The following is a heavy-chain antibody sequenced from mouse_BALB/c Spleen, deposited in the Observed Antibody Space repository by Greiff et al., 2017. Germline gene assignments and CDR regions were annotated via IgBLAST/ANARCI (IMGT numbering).Heavy chain of an antibody. Sequence: QVQLQQSGPSLVQPSQSLSITCTVSGFSLTSYGVHWVRQSPGKGLEWLGVIWRGGSTDYNAAFMSRLSITKDNSKSQVFFKMNSLQADDTAIYYCAKITTVVDYYAMDDWGQGTSVTVSS. D-gene: IGHD1-1*01. CDR1: GFSLTSYG. CDR3: AKITTVVDYYAMDD. J-gene: IGHJ4*01. V-gene: IGHV2-5-1*01. CDR2: IWRGGST.